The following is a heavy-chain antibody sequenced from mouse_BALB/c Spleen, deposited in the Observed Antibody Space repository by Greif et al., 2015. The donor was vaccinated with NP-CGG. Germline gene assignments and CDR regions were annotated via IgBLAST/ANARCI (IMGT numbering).Heavy chain of an antibody. CDR1: GFTFSSFG. CDR2: ISSGSSTI. CDR3: ARGVDYYGSRTPYFDY. D-gene: IGHD1-1*01. V-gene: IGHV5-17*02. Sequence: EVKLVESGGGLVQPGGSRKLSCAASGFTFSSFGMHWVRQAPEKGLEWVAYISSGSSTIYYADTVKGRFTISRDNPKNTLFLQMTSLRSEDTAMYYCARGVDYYGSRTPYFDYWGQGTTLTVSS. J-gene: IGHJ2*01.